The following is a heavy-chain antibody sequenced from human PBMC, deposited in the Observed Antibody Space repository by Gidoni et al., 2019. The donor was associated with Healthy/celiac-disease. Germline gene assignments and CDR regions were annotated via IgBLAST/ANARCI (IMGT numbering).Heavy chain of an antibody. CDR2: ISGSGCST. V-gene: IGHV3-23*01. Sequence: VQLLESGGGLVQPGGSLRLSCAASGFTFSSYAMSWFRQAPGKGLEWVSSISGSGCSTYYADSVKGRFTISRDNSKNTLYLQMNSLRAEDTAVYYCAKGGSVGRWLQFNYWGQGTLVTVSS. CDR3: AKGGSVGRWLQFNY. J-gene: IGHJ4*02. CDR1: GFTFSSYA. D-gene: IGHD5-12*01.